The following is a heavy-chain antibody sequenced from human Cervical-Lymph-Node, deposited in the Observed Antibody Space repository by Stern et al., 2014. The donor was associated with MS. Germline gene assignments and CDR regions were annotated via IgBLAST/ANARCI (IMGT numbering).Heavy chain of an antibody. CDR3: ARDYYGSGRSGMDV. Sequence: VQLVQSGGGVVQPGTSLRLSCAASGFTFSSYVMQWVRQAPGKGLEWVATTWYDGSNKYYADSVKGRFTISRDNSKNTLYLQMNSLRAEDTAVYYCARDYYGSGRSGMDVWGQGTTVTVSS. J-gene: IGHJ6*02. CDR1: GFTFSSYV. V-gene: IGHV3-33*01. CDR2: TWYDGSNK. D-gene: IGHD3-10*01.